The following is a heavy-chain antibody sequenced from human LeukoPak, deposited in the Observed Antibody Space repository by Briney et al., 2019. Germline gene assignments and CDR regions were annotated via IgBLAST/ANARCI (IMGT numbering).Heavy chain of an antibody. V-gene: IGHV5-51*01. CDR2: TYPGDSEL. Sequence: GESLKISCKGSGYSFISYYIAWVRQMPGKGLEWMGITYPGDSELRYSPSFQGQVTISVDKSINTAYLQWSSLEASDTAIYYCARHRAVSGLYYFDYWGQGTLVTVSS. CDR1: GYSFISYY. D-gene: IGHD6-19*01. CDR3: ARHRAVSGLYYFDY. J-gene: IGHJ4*02.